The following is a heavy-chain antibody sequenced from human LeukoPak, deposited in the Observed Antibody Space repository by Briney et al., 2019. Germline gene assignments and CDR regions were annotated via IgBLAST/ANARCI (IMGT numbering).Heavy chain of an antibody. V-gene: IGHV4-61*02. Sequence: ASETLSLTRSVSGGSISSGSYYWSWIRQPAGKGLEWIGRIFLSGSTNYNPSLKSRVTMSIATSKNQFSLSLRSVTAADTAVYYCARENYYDTSDWGQGTLVTVSS. CDR2: IFLSGST. D-gene: IGHD3-22*01. J-gene: IGHJ4*02. CDR3: ARENYYDTSD. CDR1: GGSISSGSYY.